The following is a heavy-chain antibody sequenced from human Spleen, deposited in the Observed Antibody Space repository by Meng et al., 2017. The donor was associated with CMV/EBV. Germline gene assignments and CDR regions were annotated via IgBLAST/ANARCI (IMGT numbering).Heavy chain of an antibody. Sequence: SGGTGNGGSWFWRCNGKPREGRVEWNGSSDYSGSTYYSPCVKSGVAISAKTSKDQFTLRMGAVTAADTAVYYCGGGRGLELGYFDYWGQGTLVTVSS. J-gene: IGHJ4*02. CDR2: SDYSGST. CDR1: GGTGNGGSWF. CDR3: GGGRGLELGYFDY. D-gene: IGHD5-24*01. V-gene: IGHV4-30-2*03.